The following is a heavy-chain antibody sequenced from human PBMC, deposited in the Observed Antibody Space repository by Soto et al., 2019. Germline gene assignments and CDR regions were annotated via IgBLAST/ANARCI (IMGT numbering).Heavy chain of an antibody. Sequence: PGGSLRLSCAGSGFTFGDSYMSWIRQAPGKGLEWLSYISPGSRYPAYADSVKGRFTISRDNAKNSLYLQMNSLRAEDTAVYYCARDSIFWSGPPLYGMDVWGQGTTVTVSS. V-gene: IGHV3-11*06. D-gene: IGHD3-3*01. CDR2: ISPGSRYP. J-gene: IGHJ6*02. CDR1: GFTFGDSY. CDR3: ARDSIFWSGPPLYGMDV.